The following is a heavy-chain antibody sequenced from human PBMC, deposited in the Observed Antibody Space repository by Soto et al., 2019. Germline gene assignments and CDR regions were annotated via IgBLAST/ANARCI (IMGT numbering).Heavy chain of an antibody. J-gene: IGHJ4*02. CDR2: TYWNDDD. CDR3: AHRPGGSGWRYYFDY. V-gene: IGHV2-5*01. Sequence: LTSTGVGVGWFRQPPGKALEWLGLTYWNDDDRYRSSLRSRLTITKDTSKNQVVLTMTNMDPEDTATYYCAHRPGGSGWRYYFDYWGQGTLVTVSS. CDR1: LTSTGVG. D-gene: IGHD6-19*01.